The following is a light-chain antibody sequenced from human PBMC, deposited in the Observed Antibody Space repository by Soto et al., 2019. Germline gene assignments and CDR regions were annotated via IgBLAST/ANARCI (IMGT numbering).Light chain of an antibody. V-gene: IGKV1-5*03. Sequence: IQMTQSPSTLSASVGDRVTITCRASQSISSWLAWYQQKPGKAPNLLISKASSLENGAPSRFSGSGSGTAFTLTISSLQPDDFATYYCQQYNGYPFTFGPGTKVEIK. CDR1: QSISSW. J-gene: IGKJ3*01. CDR2: KAS. CDR3: QQYNGYPFT.